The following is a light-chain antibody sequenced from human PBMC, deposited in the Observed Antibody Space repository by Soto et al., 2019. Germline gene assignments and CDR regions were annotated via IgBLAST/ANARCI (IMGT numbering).Light chain of an antibody. J-gene: IGKJ1*01. CDR2: AAS. Sequence: DIQMTQSPSSLSASVGDRVTITFRASQSISSYLHWYQQKPGKAPKLLIYAASSLQSGVPSRFSGSGSGTDFTLTISSLQPEDFVTYYCQQSYSTPRTFGQGTKVEIK. V-gene: IGKV1-39*01. CDR3: QQSYSTPRT. CDR1: QSISSY.